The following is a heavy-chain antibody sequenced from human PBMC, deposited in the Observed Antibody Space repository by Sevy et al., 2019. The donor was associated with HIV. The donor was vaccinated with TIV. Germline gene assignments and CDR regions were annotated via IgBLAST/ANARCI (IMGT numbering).Heavy chain of an antibody. J-gene: IGHJ6*02. CDR1: GFTFSSYS. D-gene: IGHD5-18*01. V-gene: IGHV3-21*01. Sequence: GGSLRLSCAASGFTFSSYSMNWVRQAPGKGLEWVSSISSSSSYIYYADSVKGRFTISRDNAKNSLYLQMNSLRAEDTAVYYCARDLGVEYSYGPGYYYYGMDVWGQGTTVTVSS. CDR3: ARDLGVEYSYGPGYYYYGMDV. CDR2: ISSSSSYI.